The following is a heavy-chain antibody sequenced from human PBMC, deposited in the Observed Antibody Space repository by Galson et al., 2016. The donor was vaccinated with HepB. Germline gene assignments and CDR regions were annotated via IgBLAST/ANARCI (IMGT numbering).Heavy chain of an antibody. CDR1: GFTFSSYT. CDR2: ISSSSSSI. CDR3: ASPRGRLVMPPDH. D-gene: IGHD6-6*01. Sequence: SLRLSCAASGFTFSSYTMNWVRQAPGKGLEWISSISSSSSSIYYADSVKGRFTVSRDNAKNSLFLQMNTLRAEDTAVYYCASPRGRLVMPPDHWGQGTLVTVSS. J-gene: IGHJ4*02. V-gene: IGHV3-21*01.